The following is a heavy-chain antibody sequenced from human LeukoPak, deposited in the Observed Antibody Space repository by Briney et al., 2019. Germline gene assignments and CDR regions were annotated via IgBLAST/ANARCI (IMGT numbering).Heavy chain of an antibody. Sequence: GGSLRLSCAASGFTFSSYGMHWVRRAPGKGLEWVAVIWYDGSNKYYADSVKGRFTISRDNSKNTLYLQMNSLRAEDTAVYYCARDTQYSSGWFSYYFDYWGQGTLVTVSS. CDR2: IWYDGSNK. CDR3: ARDTQYSSGWFSYYFDY. J-gene: IGHJ4*02. CDR1: GFTFSSYG. D-gene: IGHD6-19*01. V-gene: IGHV3-33*01.